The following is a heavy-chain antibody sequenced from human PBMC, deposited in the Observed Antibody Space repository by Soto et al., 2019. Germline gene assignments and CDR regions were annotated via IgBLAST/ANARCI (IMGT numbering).Heavy chain of an antibody. D-gene: IGHD3-10*01. V-gene: IGHV4-34*01. CDR2: NYFSGRA. CDR3: ARAVPGSTGTHHSGSGIFYVSPFDY. J-gene: IGHJ4*02. Sequence: LSLTCAVYGGSFSGYYWSWSRQQPGKGLEWIGYNYFSGRAHYSPSLKSRLTISVDPSKNQFSLKLTSVTAADTAVYYCARAVPGSTGTHHSGSGIFYVSPFDYWGQGALVTVSS. CDR1: GGSFSGYY.